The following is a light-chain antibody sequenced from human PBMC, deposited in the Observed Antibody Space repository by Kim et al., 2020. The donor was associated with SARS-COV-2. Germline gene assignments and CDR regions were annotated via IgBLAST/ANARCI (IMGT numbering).Light chain of an antibody. Sequence: GERAAPHCWASQNINNKLVWYQQKPGKAPRLLIYDATTRADGVPDRLIGSGSETDFTLTISSLQYEDFAVYYCQQSNDRTPLTFGQGTKVDIK. CDR3: QQSNDRTPLT. J-gene: IGKJ1*01. CDR2: DAT. CDR1: QNINNK. V-gene: IGKV3-15*01.